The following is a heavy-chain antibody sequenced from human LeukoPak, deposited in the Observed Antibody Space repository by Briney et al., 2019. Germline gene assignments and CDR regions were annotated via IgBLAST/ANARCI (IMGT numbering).Heavy chain of an antibody. D-gene: IGHD6-19*01. Sequence: GGSLRLSCAASGFTFSSYAMNWVRQAPGKGLEWVSSISSSSSYIYYADSVKGRFTISRDNAKNSLYLQMNSLRAEDTAVYYCARVGIAVAGNDYWGQGTLVTVSS. CDR2: ISSSSSYI. J-gene: IGHJ4*02. V-gene: IGHV3-21*01. CDR3: ARVGIAVAGNDY. CDR1: GFTFSSYA.